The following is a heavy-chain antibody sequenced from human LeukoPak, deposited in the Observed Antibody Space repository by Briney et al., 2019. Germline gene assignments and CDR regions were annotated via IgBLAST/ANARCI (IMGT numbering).Heavy chain of an antibody. CDR1: GFTFSDYS. CDR2: ISSTGSYV. Sequence: GGSLRLSCAASGFTFSDYSINWVRQAPGKGLEWVSSISSTGSYVYYADSVKGRFTISRDNAENSLYLQMNSLRAEDTAVYYCARVPSAYCSSTSCEFDFWGQGTLVTVSS. V-gene: IGHV3-21*01. J-gene: IGHJ4*02. CDR3: ARVPSAYCSSTSCEFDF. D-gene: IGHD2-2*01.